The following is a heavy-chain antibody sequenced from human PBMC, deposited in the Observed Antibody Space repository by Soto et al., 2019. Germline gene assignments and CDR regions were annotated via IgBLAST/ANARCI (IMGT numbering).Heavy chain of an antibody. D-gene: IGHD3-10*01. CDR1: GFTFSDYY. V-gene: IGHV3-11*01. Sequence: GGSLRLSCAASGFTFSDYYMSWIRQAPGKGLEWVSYISSSGSTIYYADSVKGRFTISRDNAKNSLYLQMNSLRAEDTAVYYCARVTEDYYGSGSYVDYWGQGTLVTVSS. J-gene: IGHJ4*02. CDR2: ISSSGSTI. CDR3: ARVTEDYYGSGSYVDY.